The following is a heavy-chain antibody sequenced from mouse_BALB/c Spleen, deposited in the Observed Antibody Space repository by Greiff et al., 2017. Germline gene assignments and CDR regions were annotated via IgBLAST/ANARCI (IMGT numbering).Heavy chain of an antibody. J-gene: IGHJ4*01. CDR1: GYTFTDYN. V-gene: IGHV1-18*01. Sequence: EVQLQQSGPELVKPGASVKIPCKASGYTFTDYNMDWVKQSHGKSLEWIGDINPNNGGTIYNQKFKGKATLTVDKSSSTAYMELRSLTSEDTAVYYCAREDSGYYAMDYWGQGTSVTVSS. D-gene: IGHD3-1*01. CDR2: INPNNGGT. CDR3: AREDSGYYAMDY.